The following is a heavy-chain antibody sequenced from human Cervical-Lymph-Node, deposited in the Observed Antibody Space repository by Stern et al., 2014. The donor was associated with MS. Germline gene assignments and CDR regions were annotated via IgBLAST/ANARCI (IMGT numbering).Heavy chain of an antibody. Sequence: EVQMVESRGGLVKPGGSLRLSCAASGFTFSSYSMNWVRQVPGKGLEWVSSISSSSSYIYYADSVKGRFTISRDNAKNSLYLQMNSLRAEDTAVYYCARDNFEYSTESFDYWGQGTLVTVSS. CDR3: ARDNFEYSTESFDY. V-gene: IGHV3-21*01. D-gene: IGHD6-6*01. CDR1: GFTFSSYS. CDR2: ISSSSSYI. J-gene: IGHJ4*02.